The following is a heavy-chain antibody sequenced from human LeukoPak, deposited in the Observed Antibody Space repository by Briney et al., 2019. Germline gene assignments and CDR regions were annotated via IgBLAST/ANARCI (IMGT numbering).Heavy chain of an antibody. D-gene: IGHD3-22*01. CDR3: ARGSDYYDSSGYDP. CDR2: ISGSGGST. CDR1: GFTFSSYA. Sequence: PGGSLRLSCAASGFTFSSYAMSWVRQAPGKGLEWVSAISGSGGSTYYADSVKGRFTISRDNSKNTLYLQMNSLRAEDTGVYYCARGSDYYDSSGYDPWGQGTLVTVSS. V-gene: IGHV3-23*01. J-gene: IGHJ5*02.